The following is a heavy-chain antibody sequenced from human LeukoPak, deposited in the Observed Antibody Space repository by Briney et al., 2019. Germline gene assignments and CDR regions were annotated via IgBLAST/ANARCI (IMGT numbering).Heavy chain of an antibody. CDR3: ARRADGYNYRMSSFDI. V-gene: IGHV4-59*08. D-gene: IGHD5-24*01. J-gene: IGHJ3*02. Sequence: SETLSLTCTVSGGSISSYYWSWIRQPPGKGLEWIGYIYYSGSTNYNPSLKNRVTISVDTSKNQFSLKLSSVTAADTAVYYCARRADGYNYRMSSFDIWGQGTMVTVSS. CDR2: IYYSGST. CDR1: GGSISSYY.